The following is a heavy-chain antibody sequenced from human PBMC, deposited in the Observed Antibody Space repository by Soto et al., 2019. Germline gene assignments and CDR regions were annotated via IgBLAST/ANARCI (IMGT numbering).Heavy chain of an antibody. D-gene: IGHD5-12*01. CDR2: ISWNSGSI. CDR1: GFTFDDYV. CDR3: ALTAGYGYGD. Sequence: GGSLILSCAASGFTFDDYVMHWVRQAPGKGLEWVSGISWNSGSIGYADSVKGRFTISRDNAKNSLYLQMNSLRAEDTALYYCALTAGYGYGDWCQGPLVTVAS. J-gene: IGHJ4*02. V-gene: IGHV3-9*01.